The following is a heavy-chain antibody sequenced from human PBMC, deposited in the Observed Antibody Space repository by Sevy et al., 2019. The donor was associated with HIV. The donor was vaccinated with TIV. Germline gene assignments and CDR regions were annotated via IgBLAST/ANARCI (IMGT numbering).Heavy chain of an antibody. J-gene: IGHJ4*02. CDR2: IYYSGST. CDR1: GGSISSSSYY. V-gene: IGHV4-39*01. CDR3: ARRGYSYGRDY. Sequence: SETLSLTCTVSGGSISSSSYYWGWIRQPPGKGLEWIGSIYYSGSTYYNPSLKSRVTISVDTSKNQFSLKLSSVTAADTAVYYCARRGYSYGRDYWGQGTLVTVSS. D-gene: IGHD5-18*01.